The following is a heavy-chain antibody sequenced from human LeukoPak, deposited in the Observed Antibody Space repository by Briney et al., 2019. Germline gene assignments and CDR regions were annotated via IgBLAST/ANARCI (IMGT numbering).Heavy chain of an antibody. CDR1: GGTFSSYA. J-gene: IGHJ4*02. V-gene: IGHV1-69*13. D-gene: IGHD1-7*01. CDR3: ARTNSWNYFQYFDY. CDR2: IIPIFGTA. Sequence: ASVKVSCKASGGTFSSYAISWVRQAPGQGLEWMGGIIPIFGTANYAQKFQGRVTITADESTSTAYMELSSLRSEDTAVYYCARTNSWNYFQYFDYWGQGTLVAVSS.